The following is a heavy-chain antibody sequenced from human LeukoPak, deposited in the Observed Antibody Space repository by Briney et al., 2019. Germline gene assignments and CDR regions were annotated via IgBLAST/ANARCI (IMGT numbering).Heavy chain of an antibody. D-gene: IGHD5-18*01. CDR2: IRSKAYGGIT. CDR1: GFIFGDYA. V-gene: IGHV3-49*03. CDR3: SSHTAPRTFAY. J-gene: IGHJ4*02. Sequence: GGSLRLSCTASGFIFGDYAMTWFRQAPGKGLEWVGFIRSKAYGGITDYAASVKGRFTISRDDSKSIAYLQLNSLKTEDTAVYYCSSHTAPRTFAYWGQGTLVTVSS.